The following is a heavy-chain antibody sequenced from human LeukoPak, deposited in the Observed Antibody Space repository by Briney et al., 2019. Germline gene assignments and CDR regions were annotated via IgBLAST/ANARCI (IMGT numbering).Heavy chain of an antibody. V-gene: IGHV3-33*01. Sequence: PGRSLRLSCAASGFTFSSYGMHWVRQAPGKGLEWVAVIWYDGSNKYYADSVKGRFTISRDNSKNTLYLQMNSLRAEDTAVYYCARMGATNAFDIWGQGTMVTVSS. CDR2: IWYDGSNK. CDR1: GFTFSSYG. D-gene: IGHD1-26*01. J-gene: IGHJ3*02. CDR3: ARMGATNAFDI.